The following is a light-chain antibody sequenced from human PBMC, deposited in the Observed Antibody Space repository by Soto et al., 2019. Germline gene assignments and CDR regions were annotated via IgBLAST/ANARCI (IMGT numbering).Light chain of an antibody. CDR2: GAS. J-gene: IGKJ2*01. CDR3: HQYGSIPRT. CDR1: QSVNNNY. V-gene: IGKV3-20*01. Sequence: ETVLTQSPGTLSLSPGERATLSCRASQSVNNNYLAWHQQKPGQAPRLLIYGASSRATGVPDRFSGSGSGTDFTLTISRLEPEDFAVYYCHQYGSIPRTFGQGTNLEIK.